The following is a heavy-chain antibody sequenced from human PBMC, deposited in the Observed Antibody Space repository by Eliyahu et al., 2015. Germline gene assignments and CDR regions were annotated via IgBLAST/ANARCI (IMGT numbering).Heavy chain of an antibody. D-gene: IGHD3-3*01. CDR1: GYTFSDYF. CDR3: ARDGFWNGKDY. Sequence: KVSCKASGYTFSDYFMHWVRQAPGQGLEWMGWINFNNGDTNYAQKFQGRVTLTRDTSISTTYYMQLSSLTSDDTAVYYCARDGFWNGKDYWGRGTLVTVSS. CDR2: INFNNGDT. V-gene: IGHV1-2*02. J-gene: IGHJ4*02.